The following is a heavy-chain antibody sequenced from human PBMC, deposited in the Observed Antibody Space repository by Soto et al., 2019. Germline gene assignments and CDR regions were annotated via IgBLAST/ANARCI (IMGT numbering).Heavy chain of an antibody. Sequence: PTLVNPTQTLTLTCTFSGFSLKTYGMRVSWVRQPPGKALEWLARIDWDDEKFYSTSLKTRLSISKGTSDNQVVLTMTNMDPVDTATYYCAHTRDIVVVPAAKNYYYGMDVWGQGTTVTVSS. D-gene: IGHD2-2*01. V-gene: IGHV2-70*04. CDR2: IDWDDEK. CDR1: GFSLKTYGMR. J-gene: IGHJ6*02. CDR3: AHTRDIVVVPAAKNYYYGMDV.